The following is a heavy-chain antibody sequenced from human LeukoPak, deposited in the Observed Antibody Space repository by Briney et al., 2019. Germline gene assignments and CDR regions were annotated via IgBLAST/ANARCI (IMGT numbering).Heavy chain of an antibody. CDR1: GGTFSSYA. CDR2: IIPIFGTA. J-gene: IGHJ4*02. Sequence: SVKVSCKASGGTFSSYAISWVRQAPGQGLEWMGGIIPIFGTANYAQKFQGRVTITADESTSTAHMELSSLRSEDTAVYYCARESSGSYYKSNFDYWGQGTLVTVSS. D-gene: IGHD3-10*01. V-gene: IGHV1-69*01. CDR3: ARESSGSYYKSNFDY.